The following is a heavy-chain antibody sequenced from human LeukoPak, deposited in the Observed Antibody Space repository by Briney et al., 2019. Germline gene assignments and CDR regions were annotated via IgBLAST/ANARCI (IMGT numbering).Heavy chain of an antibody. J-gene: IGHJ5*02. CDR2: INPNSGGT. CDR3: ASLLELHAENWFDP. D-gene: IGHD1-7*01. Sequence: GASVKVSCKASGYTFTGYYMHWVRQAPGQGLEWMGWINPNSGGTNYAQKFQGRVTMTRDTSISTAYMELSRLRSGDTAVYYCASLLELHAENWFDPWGQGTLVTVSS. V-gene: IGHV1-2*02. CDR1: GYTFTGYY.